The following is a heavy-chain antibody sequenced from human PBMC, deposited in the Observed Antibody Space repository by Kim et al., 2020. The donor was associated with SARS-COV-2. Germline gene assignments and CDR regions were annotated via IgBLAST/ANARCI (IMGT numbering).Heavy chain of an antibody. J-gene: IGHJ6*02. Sequence: YYADSVKGRCTIARDNSKNTLYLQMNSLRAEDTAVYYCARVHYYYGMDVWGQGTTVTVSS. V-gene: IGHV3-66*01. CDR3: ARVHYYYGMDV.